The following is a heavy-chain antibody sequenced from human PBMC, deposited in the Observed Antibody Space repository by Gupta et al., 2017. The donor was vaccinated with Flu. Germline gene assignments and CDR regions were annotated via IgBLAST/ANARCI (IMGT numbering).Heavy chain of an antibody. CDR1: GFTLNYYG. D-gene: IGHD2-21*02. Sequence: QGHLVESGGGVVQSGRSLRLSCEASGFTLNYYGMHWVLQAPGKGLEWVAFVSYDGSDTYYADSVKGRFTISRDNYRNTLSLQMDSLRPEDTAVYYCAKDGVAYCRDDCYLYYFDSWGQGTLVTVSS. J-gene: IGHJ4*02. V-gene: IGHV3-30*18. CDR3: AKDGVAYCRDDCYLYYFDS. CDR2: VSYDGSDT.